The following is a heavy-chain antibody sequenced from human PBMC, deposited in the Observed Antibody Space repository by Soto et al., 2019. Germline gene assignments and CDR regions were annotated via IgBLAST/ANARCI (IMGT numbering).Heavy chain of an antibody. CDR3: ARDHSPMVGELNWFDP. Sequence: ASVKVSCKASGYTFTSYGISWVRQAPGQGLEWMGWISAYNGNTNYAQKLQGRVTMTTDTSTSTAYMELRSLRSDDTAVYYCARDHSPMVGELNWFDPWGQGTLVTVSS. V-gene: IGHV1-18*01. CDR1: GYTFTSYG. CDR2: ISAYNGNT. J-gene: IGHJ5*02. D-gene: IGHD3-10*02.